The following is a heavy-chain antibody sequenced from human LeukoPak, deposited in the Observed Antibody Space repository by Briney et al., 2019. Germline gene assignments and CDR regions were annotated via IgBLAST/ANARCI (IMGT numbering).Heavy chain of an antibody. V-gene: IGHV3-30*18. CDR1: GYTFTDYY. CDR3: VKGRRGSSYVHYFDS. CDR2: ISKNGSNT. J-gene: IGHJ4*02. Sequence: SCKASGYTFTDYYMHWVRQAPGKGLEWVGVISKNGSNTYYGDSVKGRFTISRDNTNNTLSLQMNGLTTEDTGVYFCVKGRRGSSYVHYFDSWGQGTLVTVSS. D-gene: IGHD5-18*01.